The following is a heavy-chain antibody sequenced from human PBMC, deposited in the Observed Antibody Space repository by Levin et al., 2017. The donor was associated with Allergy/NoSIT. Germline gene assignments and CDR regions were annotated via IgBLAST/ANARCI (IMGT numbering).Heavy chain of an antibody. CDR3: ARTRPLPPDGHYGMDV. CDR1: GDSITSYH. Sequence: SQTLSLTCSVSGDSITSYHWSWLRQPPGKGLEWIGYIYYNGSTYYNPSLKSRVTISLDTSKTQFSLKLTSVTAADTAVFYCARTRPLPPDGHYGMDVWGQGTTVTVSS. J-gene: IGHJ6*02. CDR2: IYYNGST. V-gene: IGHV4-59*01. D-gene: IGHD4-17*01.